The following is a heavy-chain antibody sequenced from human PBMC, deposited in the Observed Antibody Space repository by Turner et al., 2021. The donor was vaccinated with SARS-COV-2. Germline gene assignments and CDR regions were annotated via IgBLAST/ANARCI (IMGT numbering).Heavy chain of an antibody. CDR1: GITFSSHG. D-gene: IGHD3-22*01. CDR3: ARLYDSGHWGAFDI. J-gene: IGHJ3*02. V-gene: IGHV3-33*01. CDR2: IWNDGSQK. Sequence: QVQLVESGGGVVEPGRSMRLSCAASGITFSSHGMHWVRHAPGNGLEWVAVIWNDGSQKYYADSVKVRFTISRDNSKNMVYLQMNSLRAEDTAVYYCARLYDSGHWGAFDIWGQGTMVTVSS.